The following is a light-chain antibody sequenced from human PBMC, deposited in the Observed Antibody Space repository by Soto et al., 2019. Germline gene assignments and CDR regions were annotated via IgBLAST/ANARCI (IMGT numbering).Light chain of an antibody. J-gene: IGKJ1*01. V-gene: IGKV3-11*01. CDR1: QSVRSS. CDR2: DAS. CDR3: QQRSNWPGT. Sequence: EILLTQSRATLSLSPGARATLSCMASQSVRSSLAWYQQQPGQAPRLLIYDASSRATGIPARFSGSGSGTDFTLTISSLEPKDFAVYYCQQRSNWPGTFGQGTKVDIK.